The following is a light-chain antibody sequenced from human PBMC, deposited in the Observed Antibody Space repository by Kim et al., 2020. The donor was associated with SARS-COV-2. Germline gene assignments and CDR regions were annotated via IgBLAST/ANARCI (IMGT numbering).Light chain of an antibody. J-gene: IGLJ3*02. CDR3: QAWDSSTAWV. Sequence: VSPGQTASITCSGDKLGDKYACWYQQKPGQSPVLVIYQDSKRPSGIPERFSGSNSGNTATLTVSGTQAMDEADYYCQAWDSSTAWVFGGGTQLTVL. V-gene: IGLV3-1*01. CDR1: KLGDKY. CDR2: QDS.